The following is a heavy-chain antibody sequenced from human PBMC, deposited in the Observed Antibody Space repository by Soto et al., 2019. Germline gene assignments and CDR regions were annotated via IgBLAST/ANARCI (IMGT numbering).Heavy chain of an antibody. CDR1: GFTLRDHY. J-gene: IGHJ4*02. CDR2: TKNKAQRYTT. CDR3: VRWDSGNPEN. V-gene: IGHV3-72*01. D-gene: IGHD1-26*01. Sequence: EVQLVESGGGLVQPGGSLRLSCVVSGFTLRDHYIDWVRQAPGKGLEWVGRTKNKAQRYTTEYAASVKGRLTISRDDSENSVYLQMNSLQTEDTAVYYCVRWDSGNPENWGQGTLVTVSS.